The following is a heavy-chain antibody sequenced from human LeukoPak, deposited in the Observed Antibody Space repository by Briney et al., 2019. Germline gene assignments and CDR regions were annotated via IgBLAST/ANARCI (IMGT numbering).Heavy chain of an antibody. Sequence: SETLSLTCTVSGVSISSYYWTWIRQPAGKGLEWIGRIHTSGSTNYNPSLKSRVTMSVDTSKNQFSLKLSSVTAADTAVYYCAREDNSGWFVYWGQGTLVTVSS. CDR2: IHTSGST. V-gene: IGHV4-4*07. CDR3: AREDNSGWFVY. CDR1: GVSISSYY. D-gene: IGHD6-25*01. J-gene: IGHJ4*02.